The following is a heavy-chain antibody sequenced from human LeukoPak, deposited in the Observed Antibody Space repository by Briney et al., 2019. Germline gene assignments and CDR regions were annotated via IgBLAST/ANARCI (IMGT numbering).Heavy chain of an antibody. Sequence: GGSLRLSCVASGFTFSSYWMHWVRKAPGKGLVWVSRINSDGSSTYYADSVKGRFTISRDNAKNTLYLQMNSLRAEDTAVYYCARGYGDWFDPWGQGTLVTVSS. CDR2: INSDGSST. CDR1: GFTFSSYW. CDR3: ARGYGDWFDP. V-gene: IGHV3-74*01. D-gene: IGHD5-18*01. J-gene: IGHJ5*02.